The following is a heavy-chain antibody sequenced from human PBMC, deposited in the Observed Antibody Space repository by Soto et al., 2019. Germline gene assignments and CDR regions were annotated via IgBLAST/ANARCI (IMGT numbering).Heavy chain of an antibody. V-gene: IGHV1-18*01. D-gene: IGHD3-16*01. Sequence: QVQLVQSGAEVKKPGASVKVSCKASGYTFTSYGISWVRQAPGQGLEWMGWINPYNGNTNYAQKLQGRVNMTTDTPTKTAYMALRSLRSDDTAVYYCARDWFGIDYWGQGTLVTVSS. CDR1: GYTFTSYG. CDR3: ARDWFGIDY. CDR2: INPYNGNT. J-gene: IGHJ4*02.